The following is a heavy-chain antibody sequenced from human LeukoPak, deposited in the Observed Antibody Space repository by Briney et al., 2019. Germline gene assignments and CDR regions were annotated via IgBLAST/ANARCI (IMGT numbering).Heavy chain of an antibody. CDR3: ARDGGYNYGYDYYYMDV. D-gene: IGHD5-18*01. V-gene: IGHV4-59*10. Sequence: SETLSLTCAVYGGSFSGYYWSWIRQPPGKGLEWIGRIYTSGSTNYNPSLKSRVTISVDTSKNQFSLKLSSATAADTAVYYCARDGGYNYGYDYYYMDVWGKGTTVTISS. J-gene: IGHJ6*03. CDR2: IYTSGST. CDR1: GGSFSGYY.